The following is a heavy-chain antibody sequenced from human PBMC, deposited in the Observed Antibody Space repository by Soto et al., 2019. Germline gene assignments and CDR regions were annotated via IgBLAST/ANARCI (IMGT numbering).Heavy chain of an antibody. D-gene: IGHD5-12*01. J-gene: IGHJ4*02. CDR3: AKGREYSGYALGPSDY. CDR2: ISGGGSST. CDR1: GFTFSSYA. V-gene: IGHV3-23*01. Sequence: EVQLLESGGGLVQPGGSLRLSCAASGFTFSSYAMSWVRQAPGKGLEWVSAISGGGSSTYYADSVKGRFTISRDNSKDTLYLQMNSLRAEDTAVYYCAKGREYSGYALGPSDYWGQGTLVTVSS.